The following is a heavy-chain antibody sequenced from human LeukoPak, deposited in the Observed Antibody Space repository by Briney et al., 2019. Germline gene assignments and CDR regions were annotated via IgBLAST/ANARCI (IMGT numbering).Heavy chain of an antibody. CDR3: ASFGGGYNWNYWLFDYGMDV. CDR2: ISSSSSYI. V-gene: IGHV3-21*01. CDR1: GFTFSSYS. Sequence: KPGGSLRLSCAASGFTFSSYSMNWVRQAPGKGLEWVSSISSSSSYIYYADSVKGRFTISRDNAKNSLYLQMNSLRAEDTAVYYCASFGGGYNWNYWLFDYGMDVWGQGTTVTVSS. J-gene: IGHJ6*02. D-gene: IGHD1-7*01.